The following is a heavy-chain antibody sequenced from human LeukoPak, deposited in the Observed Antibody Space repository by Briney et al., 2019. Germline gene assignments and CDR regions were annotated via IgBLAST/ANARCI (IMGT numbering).Heavy chain of an antibody. V-gene: IGHV3-30-3*01. D-gene: IGHD1-26*01. CDR2: ISYDGSNK. CDR3: ASGIVGATGSFDY. J-gene: IGHJ4*02. CDR1: GFTFSSYA. Sequence: GGSLRLSCAASGFTFSSYAMHWVRQAPGKGLEWVAVISYDGSNKYYADSVKGRFTIFRDNSKNTLYLQMNSLRAEDTAVYYCASGIVGATGSFDYWGQGTLVTVSS.